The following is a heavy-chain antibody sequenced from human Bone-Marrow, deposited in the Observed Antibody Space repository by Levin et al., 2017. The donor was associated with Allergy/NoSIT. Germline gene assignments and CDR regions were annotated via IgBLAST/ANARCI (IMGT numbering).Heavy chain of an antibody. CDR3: AKKRYGAAGIGLEDFDY. D-gene: IGHD6-13*01. Sequence: GESLKISCAASGFSFSTYDMNWVRQPPGKGLDWVSGISDSGDVTYYADSVKGRFTISRDNSKNTLYLQMNSLRDEDTAVYYCAKKRYGAAGIGLEDFDYWGQGNLVTVSS. J-gene: IGHJ4*02. CDR2: ISDSGDVT. CDR1: GFSFSTYD. V-gene: IGHV3-23*01.